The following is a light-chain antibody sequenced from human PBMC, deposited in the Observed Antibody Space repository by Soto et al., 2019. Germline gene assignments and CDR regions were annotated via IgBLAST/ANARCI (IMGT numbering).Light chain of an antibody. CDR3: QQYNNWPPIT. CDR2: GAS. CDR1: QTVSGN. J-gene: IGKJ5*01. Sequence: EIVMTQSPATLSVSPGESATLSCGASQTVSGNLAWYQQKPGQAPRLLIYGASTRATGIPARFSGSGSGTEFTLTISSLQSEDFAVYYCQQYNNWPPITFGQGTRLEIK. V-gene: IGKV3-15*01.